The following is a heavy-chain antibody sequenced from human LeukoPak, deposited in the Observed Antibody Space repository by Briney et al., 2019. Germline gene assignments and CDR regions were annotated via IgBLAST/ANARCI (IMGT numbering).Heavy chain of an antibody. D-gene: IGHD5-24*01. Sequence: GGSLQISCNGSGYSFTSYWSGWVRQMPGKGLEGMGIIYPCDSDTRYSPSFEGQVTISADKSISTAYLQWSSLKASDTAMYYCARHKYGYKPQMNDAFDIWGQGTMVTVSS. CDR2: IYPCDSDT. CDR1: GYSFTSYW. J-gene: IGHJ3*02. CDR3: ARHKYGYKPQMNDAFDI. V-gene: IGHV5-51*01.